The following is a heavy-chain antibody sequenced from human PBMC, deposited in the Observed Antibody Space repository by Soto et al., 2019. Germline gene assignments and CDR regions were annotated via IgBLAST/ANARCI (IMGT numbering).Heavy chain of an antibody. CDR1: GYSFTTHA. Sequence: ASVKVSCKASGYSFTTHAMHWVRQAPGQSLEWMGWINGGTGQTKHSQRFQGRVNITRDTSASTAYMELSSLRSEDTAVYYCARGKGMEENYYFYGLDIWGQGTTVTISS. J-gene: IGHJ6*02. D-gene: IGHD1-1*01. V-gene: IGHV1-3*01. CDR3: ARGKGMEENYYFYGLDI. CDR2: INGGTGQT.